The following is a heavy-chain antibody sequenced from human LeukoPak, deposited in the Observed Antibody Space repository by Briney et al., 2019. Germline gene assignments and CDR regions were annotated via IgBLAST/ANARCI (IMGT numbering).Heavy chain of an antibody. V-gene: IGHV4-34*01. CDR2: INHSGST. CDR1: GGSFSGYY. Sequence: SETLSLTCAVYGGSFSGYYWSWIRQPPGKGLEWIGEINHSGSTNYNPSLKSRVTISVDTSKNQFSLKLSFVTAADTAVYYCARRPKGLRFLEWLLYFDYWGQGTLVTVSS. CDR3: ARRPKGLRFLEWLLYFDY. J-gene: IGHJ4*02. D-gene: IGHD3-3*01.